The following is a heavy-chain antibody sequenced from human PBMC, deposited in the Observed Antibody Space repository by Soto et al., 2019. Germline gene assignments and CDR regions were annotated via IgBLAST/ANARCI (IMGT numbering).Heavy chain of an antibody. J-gene: IGHJ6*02. CDR1: GLSLSTTGVG. D-gene: IGHD2-21*02. CDR3: VQSRCGGDCLQSYSSHSYYGLDV. Sequence: QITLKESGPTLVKPTQTLTLTCTFSGLSLSTTGVGVGWIRQPPGKALEWLALIYWDDDKRYSPSLKSRLTISTDTSKNQVVLRITNMDPVDTATYFCVQSRCGGDCLQSYSSHSYYGLDVWGQGTTVTVSS. CDR2: IYWDDDK. V-gene: IGHV2-5*02.